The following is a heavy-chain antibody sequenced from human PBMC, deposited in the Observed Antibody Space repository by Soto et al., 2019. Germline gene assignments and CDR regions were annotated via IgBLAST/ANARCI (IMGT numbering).Heavy chain of an antibody. CDR2: IWYDGSNK. D-gene: IGHD1-7*01. CDR3: ARDGIGGTVFRGFCDY. V-gene: IGHV3-33*01. J-gene: IGHJ4*02. Sequence: QEHLVESGGGVVQPGRSLRLSCAASSSIFSGYGMHWVRQAPGKGLEWVAVIWYDGSNKYYADSVKGRFTISRDNSKNMLYLQMDSLRVEDTAVYYCARDGIGGTVFRGFCDYWCQGSLVTVSA. CDR1: SSIFSGYG.